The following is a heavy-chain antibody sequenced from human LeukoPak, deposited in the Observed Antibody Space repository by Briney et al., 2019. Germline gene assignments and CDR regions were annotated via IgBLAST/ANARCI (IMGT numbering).Heavy chain of an antibody. J-gene: IGHJ3*02. Sequence: GGSLRLSCAASGFTFSSYGMHWVRQAPGKGLEWVAFIRYDGSNKYYADSVKGRFTISRDNSKNTLYLQMNSLRAGDTAVYYCAKDYYDSSAPGAFDIWGQGTMVTVSS. D-gene: IGHD3-22*01. CDR2: IRYDGSNK. CDR3: AKDYYDSSAPGAFDI. V-gene: IGHV3-30*02. CDR1: GFTFSSYG.